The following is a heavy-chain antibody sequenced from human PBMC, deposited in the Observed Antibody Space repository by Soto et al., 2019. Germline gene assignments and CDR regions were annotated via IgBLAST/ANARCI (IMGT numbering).Heavy chain of an antibody. CDR2: INPKSGET. CDR1: GYTFTGYD. CDR3: ARRPRWQQLVPDFGMNV. Sequence: ASVKVSCKASGYTFTGYDLHWVRQAPGRGPEWMAWINPKSGETMYAQTFQGRLTLTRDTSISTGYMELSSLTLDDTAVYYCARRPRWQQLVPDFGMNVWCQGTTVTVSS. V-gene: IGHV1-2*02. D-gene: IGHD6-13*01. J-gene: IGHJ6*02.